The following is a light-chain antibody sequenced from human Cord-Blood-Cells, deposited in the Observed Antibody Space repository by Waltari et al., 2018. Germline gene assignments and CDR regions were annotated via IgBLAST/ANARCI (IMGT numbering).Light chain of an antibody. Sequence: SALTQPASVSGSPGQSSIISCTGISSDVCCYNYVPWYQQHPGKAPKLMIYDVSNRPSGVSNRFSGSKSGNTASLTISGLQAEDEADYYCSSYTSSSTLYVFGTGTKVTVL. V-gene: IGLV2-14*01. CDR3: SSYTSSSTLYV. CDR1: SSDVCCYNY. J-gene: IGLJ1*01. CDR2: DVS.